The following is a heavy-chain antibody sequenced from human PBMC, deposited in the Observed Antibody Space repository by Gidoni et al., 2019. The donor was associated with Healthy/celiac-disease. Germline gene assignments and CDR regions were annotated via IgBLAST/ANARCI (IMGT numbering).Heavy chain of an antibody. CDR1: GFTFSHAW. Sequence: EVQLVESGGGLVKPGGSLRLSCAASGFTFSHAWMSWVRQAPGKGLEWVGRIKSKTDGGTTDYAAPVKGRFTISRDDSKNTLYLQMNSLKTEDTAVYYCTTVSTVVVTAIEWFDPWGQGTLVTVSS. CDR2: IKSKTDGGTT. D-gene: IGHD2-21*02. CDR3: TTVSTVVVTAIEWFDP. J-gene: IGHJ5*02. V-gene: IGHV3-15*01.